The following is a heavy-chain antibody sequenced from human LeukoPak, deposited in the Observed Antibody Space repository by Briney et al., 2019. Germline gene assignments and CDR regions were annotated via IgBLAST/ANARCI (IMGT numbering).Heavy chain of an antibody. CDR2: ITASGENT. Sequence: GGSLRLSCAASGFTFSSYAMNWVRQAPGKGLEWLSSITASGENTYYADSVKGRFTISRDNSKNTFYLQMNSQRAEDTAVYYCARAMAVIYSYGKQDYWGQGTLVTVSS. CDR3: ARAMAVIYSYGKQDY. V-gene: IGHV3-23*01. J-gene: IGHJ4*02. CDR1: GFTFSSYA. D-gene: IGHD5-18*01.